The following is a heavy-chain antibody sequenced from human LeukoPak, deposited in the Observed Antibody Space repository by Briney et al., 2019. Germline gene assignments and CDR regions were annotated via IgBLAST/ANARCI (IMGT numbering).Heavy chain of an antibody. D-gene: IGHD3-10*01. V-gene: IGHV3-21*01. CDR1: GFTFSSYT. Sequence: PGGSLRLSCTGSGFTFSSYTMNWVRQAPGKGLEWVSSISPSGASTFHAESVKGRFTISRDNAKRSLYVQMNALGGDDTAVYYCVRDYLGESGAGGPWGQGTLVTVSS. J-gene: IGHJ5*02. CDR2: ISPSGAST. CDR3: VRDYLGESGAGGP.